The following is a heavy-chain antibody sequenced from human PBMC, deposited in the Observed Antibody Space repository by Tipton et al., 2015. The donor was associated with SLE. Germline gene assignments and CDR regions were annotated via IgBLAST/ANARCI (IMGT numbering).Heavy chain of an antibody. J-gene: IGHJ4*02. CDR3: TRALECPITGYYSDY. D-gene: IGHD3-3*01. CDR2: IFYSGST. V-gene: IGHV4-39*07. Sequence: TLSLTCTVSGGSISRSNYYWGWIRQPPGKGLEWIGSIFYSGSTYYNPSLKSRVTISVDTSKNQFSLKLNSVTAADAAVYYCTRALECPITGYYSDYWGQGTLVTVSS. CDR1: GGSISRSNYY.